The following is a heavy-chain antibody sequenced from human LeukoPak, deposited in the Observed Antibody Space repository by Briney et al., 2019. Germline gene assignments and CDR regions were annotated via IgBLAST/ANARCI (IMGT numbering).Heavy chain of an antibody. Sequence: GGSLRLSCAASGLTFSNAWMSWVRQAPGKGLEWVGRIKSKTDGGTTDYAAPVKGRFTISRDDSKNTLYLQMNSLKTEDTAVYYCTTRIAVAGFDYWGQGTLVTVSS. J-gene: IGHJ4*02. D-gene: IGHD6-19*01. CDR3: TTRIAVAGFDY. CDR1: GLTFSNAW. V-gene: IGHV3-15*01. CDR2: IKSKTDGGTT.